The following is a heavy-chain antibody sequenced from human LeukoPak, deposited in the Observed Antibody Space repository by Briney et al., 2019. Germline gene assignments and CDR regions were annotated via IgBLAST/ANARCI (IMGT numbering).Heavy chain of an antibody. V-gene: IGHV3-48*01. CDR3: ARAYCSSITCFE. CDR1: GFIVSRYS. Sequence: TGGSLRLSCAASGFIVSRYSMTWVRQAPGKGLEWVSSISTSYSGIYYADSVRGRFTISRDNAKNSLYLQIDSLRADDTAVYYCARAYCSSITCFEWGQGTLVTVSS. J-gene: IGHJ4*02. CDR2: ISTSYSGI. D-gene: IGHD2-2*01.